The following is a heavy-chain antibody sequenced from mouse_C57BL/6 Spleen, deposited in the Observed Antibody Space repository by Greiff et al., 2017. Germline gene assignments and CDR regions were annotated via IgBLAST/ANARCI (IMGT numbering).Heavy chain of an antibody. J-gene: IGHJ3*01. CDR2: IYPRSGNT. CDR3: ATGRVYYDYDGFAY. Sequence: VKLMEPGAELARPGASVKLSCKASGYTFTSYGISWVKQRTGQGLEWIGEIYPRSGNTYYNEKFKGKSTLTADKSSSTAYMELRSLTSDDSAVYFCATGRVYYDYDGFAYWGQGTLVTVSA. CDR1: GYTFTSYG. D-gene: IGHD2-4*01. V-gene: IGHV1-81*01.